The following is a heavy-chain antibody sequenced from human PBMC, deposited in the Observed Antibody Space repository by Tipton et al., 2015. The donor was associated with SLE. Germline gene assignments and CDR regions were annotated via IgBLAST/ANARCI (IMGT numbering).Heavy chain of an antibody. V-gene: IGHV3-21*03. D-gene: IGHD1-26*01. Sequence: SLRLSCAASGFTFSSYSMNWVRQAPGKGLEWVSSISSSSSYIYYADSVKGRFTISRDNAKNSLYLQMNSLRAEDTAVYYCAAGGGGYYPPDMDVWGQGTTVTVSS. CDR1: GFTFSSYS. CDR2: ISSSSSYI. J-gene: IGHJ6*02. CDR3: AAGGGGYYPPDMDV.